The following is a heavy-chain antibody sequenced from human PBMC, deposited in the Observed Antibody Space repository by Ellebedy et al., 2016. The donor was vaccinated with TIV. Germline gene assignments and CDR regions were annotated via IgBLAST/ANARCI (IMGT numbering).Heavy chain of an antibody. V-gene: IGHV3-66*01. J-gene: IGHJ4*02. CDR1: GFTVSSNY. CDR2: IYSGGST. D-gene: IGHD5-12*01. Sequence: PGGSLRLSCAASGFTVSSNYMSWGSQAQGTGLEWVLIIYSGGSTHYADSVRGRLTITRENSNNTLYLQMSSRRADDTAVYYCARGGGYSGYDEGSFDNWGQGALVTVSS. CDR3: ARGGGYSGYDEGSFDN.